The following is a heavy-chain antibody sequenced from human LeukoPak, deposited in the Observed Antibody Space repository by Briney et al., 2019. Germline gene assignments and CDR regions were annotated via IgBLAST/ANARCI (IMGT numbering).Heavy chain of an antibody. J-gene: IGHJ4*02. CDR3: ARDRRDGGYNPGDPRGFAN. D-gene: IGHD5-24*01. Sequence: GGSLRLSCAASGFTFSTYAMNWVRQAPGKGLEWVSAVDGSGGSTYYADSLKGRFTISRDNAKNSLHLQMNSLRAEDTAVYYCARDRRDGGYNPGDPRGFANWGQGTLVTVSS. V-gene: IGHV3-23*01. CDR2: VDGSGGST. CDR1: GFTFSTYA.